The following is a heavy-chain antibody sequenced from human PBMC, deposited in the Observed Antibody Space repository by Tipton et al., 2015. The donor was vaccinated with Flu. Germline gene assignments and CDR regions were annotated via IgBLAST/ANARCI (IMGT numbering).Heavy chain of an antibody. Sequence: TLSLTCTVSGGSISSYYWSWIRQPPGKGLEWIGYIYSSGSTNYNPSLKSRVTISVDTSKNQFSLKLSSVTAADTAVYYCARGRQEGEANRYFDYWGQGTLVTVSS. CDR3: ARGRQEGEANRYFDY. CDR1: GGSISSYY. J-gene: IGHJ4*02. V-gene: IGHV4-59*01. D-gene: IGHD3-16*01. CDR2: IYSSGST.